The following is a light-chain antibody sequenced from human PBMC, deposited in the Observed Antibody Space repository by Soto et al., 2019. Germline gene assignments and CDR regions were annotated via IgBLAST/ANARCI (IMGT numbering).Light chain of an antibody. CDR1: NIDSKS. J-gene: IGLJ2*01. CDR3: QVWDNNSDHVV. V-gene: IGLV3-21*04. CDR2: YDS. Sequence: SSELTQPPSVSVAPGKTARITCGGDNIDSKSVHWYQQRPGQAPVLVIYYDSDRPSGIPERFSGSNSGNTATLTISRVEAGDEADYYCQVWDNNSDHVVFGGGTKLTV.